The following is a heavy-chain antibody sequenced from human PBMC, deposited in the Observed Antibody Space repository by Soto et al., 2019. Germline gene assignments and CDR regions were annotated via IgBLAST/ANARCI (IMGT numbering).Heavy chain of an antibody. CDR1: GFTFSSYA. D-gene: IGHD2-21*02. CDR2: ISGTGFST. Sequence: EVQLLESGGGLVQPGGSLRLSCAASGFTFSSYAMNWVRQAPGKGLEWVSAISGTGFSTYYTDSVKGRFTISRDNSKNTLYLQLNSLRAEDTAVYYCAKVIVVVTADRGRYFQHWGQGTQVTVSS. J-gene: IGHJ1*01. CDR3: AKVIVVVTADRGRYFQH. V-gene: IGHV3-23*01.